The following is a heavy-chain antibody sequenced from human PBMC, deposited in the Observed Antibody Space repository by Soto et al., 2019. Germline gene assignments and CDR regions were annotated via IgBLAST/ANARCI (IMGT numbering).Heavy chain of an antibody. Sequence: SETLSLTCTVSGVSISSYYWNWIRQSPGKGLEWIGYIHYSGSTKYNPSLKSRVSISVDTSNNQFSLKLTSVTAADTAVYYCASPPGGGDLYNYLDSWGQGTLVTVSS. CDR3: ASPPGGGDLYNYLDS. V-gene: IGHV4-59*01. CDR2: IHYSGST. D-gene: IGHD1-1*01. CDR1: GVSISSYY. J-gene: IGHJ4*02.